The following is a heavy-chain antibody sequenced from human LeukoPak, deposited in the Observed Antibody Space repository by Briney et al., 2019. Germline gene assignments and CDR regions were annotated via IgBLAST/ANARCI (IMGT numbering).Heavy chain of an antibody. J-gene: IGHJ4*02. CDR1: GFTFTNAW. CDR3: QGGRF. Sequence: GSLRLSCSASGFTFTNAWMSWAGQPPGKGLEWVGRIKSKTDGGTTDYAAPVKGRFSISRDDSKNTLYLQMNSLKSEDTAVYYCQGGRFWGQGTLVTVSS. CDR2: IKSKTDGGTT. D-gene: IGHD1-26*01. V-gene: IGHV3-15*01.